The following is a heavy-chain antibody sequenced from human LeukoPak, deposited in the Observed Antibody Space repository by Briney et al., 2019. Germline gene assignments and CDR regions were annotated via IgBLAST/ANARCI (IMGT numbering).Heavy chain of an antibody. Sequence: LSLTCAVYGGSFSDYFWSWIRQAPGKGLEWVAVTSSDLNVKLYADSVKGRFTISRDNSRSTLYLQMNSLRPEDTAIYYCAREGYYGSGSPPSLYFDYWGQGTLVTVSS. CDR2: TSSDLNVK. CDR1: GGSFSDYF. J-gene: IGHJ4*02. V-gene: IGHV3-30*03. D-gene: IGHD3-10*01. CDR3: AREGYYGSGSPPSLYFDY.